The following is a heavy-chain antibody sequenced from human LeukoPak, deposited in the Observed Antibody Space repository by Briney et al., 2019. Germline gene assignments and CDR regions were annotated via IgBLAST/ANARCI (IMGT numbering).Heavy chain of an antibody. Sequence: ASVKVPCKASGYTFTGYYMHWVRQAPGQGLEWMGWINPNSGGTNYAQKFQGRVTMTRDTSISTAYMELSRLRSDDTAVYYCARDQGVLIRGWFDPWGQGTLVTVSS. CDR3: ARDQGVLIRGWFDP. J-gene: IGHJ5*02. CDR1: GYTFTGYY. D-gene: IGHD2-8*01. CDR2: INPNSGGT. V-gene: IGHV1-2*02.